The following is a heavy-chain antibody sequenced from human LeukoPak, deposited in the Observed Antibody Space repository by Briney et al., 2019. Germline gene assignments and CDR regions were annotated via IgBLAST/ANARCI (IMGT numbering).Heavy chain of an antibody. CDR1: GFTFSSYS. V-gene: IGHV3-21*01. J-gene: IGHJ4*02. Sequence: GGSLSLSCAASGFTFSSYSMNWVRQAPGKGLEWVSSIANSIIHIYYADSVKGRFTISRDNAKNSLYLQMNSLRAEDTAVYYCARDFGGTLKTALDYWGQGTLVTVSS. CDR3: ARDFGGTLKTALDY. CDR2: IANSIIHI. D-gene: IGHD2-15*01.